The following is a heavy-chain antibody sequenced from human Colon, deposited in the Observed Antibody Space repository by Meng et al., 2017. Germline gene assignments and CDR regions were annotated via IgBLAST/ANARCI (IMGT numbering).Heavy chain of an antibody. CDR1: GGSSSSNW. Sequence: QGQPPRSGPGLVRSSVTLSFTCAGSGGSSSSNWGSWVRQPPGTGLEWIGEFFHTGRTNYDPSLKGRVTISVDKSNHQFPLKLTSVTAADTAVYYCARHISILGQRGFDYWGQGTLVTVSS. V-gene: IGHV4-4*02. J-gene: IGHJ4*02. D-gene: IGHD3/OR15-3a*01. CDR2: FFHTGRT. CDR3: ARHISILGQRGFDY.